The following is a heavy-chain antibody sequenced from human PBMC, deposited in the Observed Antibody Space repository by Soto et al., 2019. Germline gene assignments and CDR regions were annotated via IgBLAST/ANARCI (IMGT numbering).Heavy chain of an antibody. J-gene: IGHJ4*02. V-gene: IGHV3-23*01. CDR2: ISGSGGST. CDR1: GFTFSSYA. D-gene: IGHD3-22*01. CDR3: AKAYYYDSSGYYYASLDY. Sequence: EVQLLESGGGLVQPGGSLRLSCAASGFTFSSYAMSWVRQAPGKGLEWVSAISGSGGSTYYADSVKGRFTISRDNSKNTLYLQMNTLRAEDTAVYYCAKAYYYDSSGYYYASLDYWGQGPLVTVSS.